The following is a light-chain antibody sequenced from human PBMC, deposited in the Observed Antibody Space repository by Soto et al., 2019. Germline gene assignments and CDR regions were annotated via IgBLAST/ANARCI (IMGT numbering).Light chain of an antibody. CDR2: DVS. V-gene: IGLV2-14*01. Sequence: QPVLTQPASVSGSPGQSITISCTGTSSDVGGYNYVSWYQQHPGKAPKLMIYDVSNRPSGVSNRFSGSKSGNTASLTISGLQAENEADYYCSSYTSSSTLEVVFGGGTQLTVL. CDR1: SSDVGGYNY. CDR3: SSYTSSSTLEVV. J-gene: IGLJ2*01.